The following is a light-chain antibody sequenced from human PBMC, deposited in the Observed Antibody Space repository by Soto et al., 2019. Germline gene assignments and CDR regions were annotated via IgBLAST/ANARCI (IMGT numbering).Light chain of an antibody. CDR1: QSVISSY. J-gene: IGKJ5*01. V-gene: IGKV3-20*01. Sequence: DIVFTQSPCTLSLSPGERAALSCRASQSVISSYLAWYQQKPGQSPRLLIYAASSRVTGIPDRFSGSGSGTDFTLTISRLEPEDFAVYYCQQYGSSPITFGQGTRLEIK. CDR2: AAS. CDR3: QQYGSSPIT.